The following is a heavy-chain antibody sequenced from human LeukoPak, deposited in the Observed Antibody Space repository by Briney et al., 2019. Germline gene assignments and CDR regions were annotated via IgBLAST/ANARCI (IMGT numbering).Heavy chain of an antibody. Sequence: PGGSLRLSCAASGFTFSSYAMSWVRQAPGKGLEWVSAISGSGGSTYYADSVKGRFTISRDNSKNTLYLQINSLRAEDTAVYYCAKQVGATLNYYYYYMDVWGKGTTVTVSS. V-gene: IGHV3-23*01. CDR2: ISGSGGST. J-gene: IGHJ6*03. D-gene: IGHD1-26*01. CDR3: AKQVGATLNYYYYYMDV. CDR1: GFTFSSYA.